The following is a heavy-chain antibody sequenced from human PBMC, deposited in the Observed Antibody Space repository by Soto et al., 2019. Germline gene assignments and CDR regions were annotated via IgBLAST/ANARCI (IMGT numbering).Heavy chain of an antibody. D-gene: IGHD5-18*01. J-gene: IGHJ4*02. CDR3: AREPGYSYGYFLDY. V-gene: IGHV3-48*01. Sequence: GGSLRLSCAASGFTFSSYSMNWVRQAPGKGLEWVSYISSSSSTIYYADSVKGRFTISRDNAKNSLYLQMNSLRAEDTAVYYCAREPGYSYGYFLDYWGQGTLVTVSS. CDR1: GFTFSSYS. CDR2: ISSSSSTI.